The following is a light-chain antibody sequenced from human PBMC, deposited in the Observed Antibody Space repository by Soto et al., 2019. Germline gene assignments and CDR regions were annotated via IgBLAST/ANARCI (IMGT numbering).Light chain of an antibody. J-gene: IGLJ1*01. V-gene: IGLV1-40*01. CDR2: SNS. Sequence: QSVLTQPASVSGPPGQSIVISCNGSSSDVGSYNLVSWYQHLPGTAPKLLIYSNSNRPSGVPDRFSGSKSGTSASLAITGLQAEDEADYYCQSYDSSLSGSVFGTGTRSPA. CDR3: QSYDSSLSGSV. CDR1: SSDVGSYNL.